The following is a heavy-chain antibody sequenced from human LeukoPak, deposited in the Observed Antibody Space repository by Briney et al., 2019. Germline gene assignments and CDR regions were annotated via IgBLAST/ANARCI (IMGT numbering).Heavy chain of an antibody. J-gene: IGHJ6*02. D-gene: IGHD3-10*01. Sequence: GGCLRLSCAASGFTFSSYAIRWVRQAAGGGVGWGSAISGSGGSTYYRDSVTGRFSISRDNSKNTLYLQMNSLRAEDTAVYYCAKPLLGMDVWGQGTTVTVSS. CDR2: ISGSGGST. CDR3: AKPLLGMDV. CDR1: GFTFSSYA. V-gene: IGHV3-23*01.